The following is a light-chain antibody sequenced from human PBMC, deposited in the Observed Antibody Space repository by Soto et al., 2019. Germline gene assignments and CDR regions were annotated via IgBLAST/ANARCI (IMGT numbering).Light chain of an antibody. V-gene: IGLV2-23*02. J-gene: IGLJ2*01. Sequence: QSVLTQPASLSGSPGQSITISCTGTSSDFGGYHFVSWYQQHPGKAPKLMISEVSKRPSGVSTRFSGSKSGNTASLTISGLQAEDEADYYCCSYAGSSTFLVFGGGTKVTVL. CDR2: EVS. CDR3: CSYAGSSTFLV. CDR1: SSDFGGYHF.